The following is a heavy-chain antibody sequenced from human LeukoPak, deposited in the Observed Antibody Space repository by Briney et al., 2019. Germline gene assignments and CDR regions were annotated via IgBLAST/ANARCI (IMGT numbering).Heavy chain of an antibody. CDR2: ISAYNGNT. Sequence: GASVKVSCKASGYTFTSYGISWVRQAPGQGLEWMGWISAYNGNTNYAQKLQGRVTMTTDTFTSTAYMELRSLRSDDTAVYYCARSDYGDYRGPVYGYWGQGTLVTVSS. CDR3: ARSDYGDYRGPVYGY. V-gene: IGHV1-18*01. J-gene: IGHJ4*02. D-gene: IGHD4-17*01. CDR1: GYTFTSYG.